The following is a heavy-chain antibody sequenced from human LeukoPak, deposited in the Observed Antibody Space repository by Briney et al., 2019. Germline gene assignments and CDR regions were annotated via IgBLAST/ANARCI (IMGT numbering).Heavy chain of an antibody. CDR2: IYYSGST. CDR1: GGSISSGSYY. D-gene: IGHD2-2*01. CDR3: ARQSLGGIVVVPAALADY. Sequence: SETLSLTCTVSGGSISSGSYYWGWIRQPPGKGLEWIGSIYYSGSTYYNPSLKSRVTISVDTSKNQFSLKLSSVTAADTAVYFCARQSLGGIVVVPAALADYWGQGTLVTVSS. V-gene: IGHV4-39*01. J-gene: IGHJ4*02.